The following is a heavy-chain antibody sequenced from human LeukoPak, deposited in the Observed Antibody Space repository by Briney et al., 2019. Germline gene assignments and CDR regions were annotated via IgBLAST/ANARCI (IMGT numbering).Heavy chain of an antibody. CDR1: GHSFTTNW. V-gene: IGHV5-51*01. CDR2: IYPGDSDT. CDR3: ARHYASGTYYNPLGY. Sequence: GESLKISCQGSGHSFTTNWIAWVRPVPGKGLEWMGTIYPGDSDTRYSPSFRGQVTISADKSISTTYLQWSSLKASDTAMYYCARHYASGTYYNPLGYWGQGTLVTVSS. D-gene: IGHD3-10*01. J-gene: IGHJ4*02.